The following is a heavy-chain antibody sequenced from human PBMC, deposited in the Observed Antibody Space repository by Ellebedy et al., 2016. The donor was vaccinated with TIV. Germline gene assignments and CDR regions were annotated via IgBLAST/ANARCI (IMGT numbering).Heavy chain of an antibody. CDR2: ISYDGSNR. D-gene: IGHD6-13*01. CDR1: GFTFSSYA. CDR3: AKDQFGYTSRTLGY. Sequence: GESLKISXAASGFTFSSYAMHWVRQAPGKGLEWVAVISYDGSNRYYADSVKGRFTISRDNSKNTLYLQMNSLRAEDTAVYYCAKDQFGYTSRTLGYWGQGTLVTVSS. J-gene: IGHJ4*02. V-gene: IGHV3-30-3*01.